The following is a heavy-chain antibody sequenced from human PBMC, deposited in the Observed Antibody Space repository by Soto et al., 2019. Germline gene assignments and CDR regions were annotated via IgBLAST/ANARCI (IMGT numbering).Heavy chain of an antibody. V-gene: IGHV1-69*01. J-gene: IGHJ6*02. Sequence: QVQLVQSGAAVKKPGSSVKVSCKASGGTLSYNAVSWVRQVPGQGLEWMGGIVTVFGTANHAQKFQGRVTITADESTSKAYMELSRLTSEDTAVYYCASNGPYSSSQFGMDVWGQGTTVTVSS. CDR2: IVTVFGTA. CDR1: GGTLSYNA. CDR3: ASNGPYSSSQFGMDV. D-gene: IGHD6-13*01.